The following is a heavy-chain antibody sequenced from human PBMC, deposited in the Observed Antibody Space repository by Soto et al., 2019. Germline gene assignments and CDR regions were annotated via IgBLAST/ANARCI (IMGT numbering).Heavy chain of an antibody. J-gene: IGHJ6*02. V-gene: IGHV4-39*01. CDR2: IYYSGST. CDR1: GGSIRSSSYY. Sequence: TLSVTCTVSGGSIRSSSYYWGWIRQPPGKGLEWIGSIYYSGSTYYNPSLKSRVTISVDTSKNQFSLKLSSVTAADTAVYYCARRLYYDSSGFEGGGMDVWGQGTTVTVSS. CDR3: ARRLYYDSSGFEGGGMDV. D-gene: IGHD3-22*01.